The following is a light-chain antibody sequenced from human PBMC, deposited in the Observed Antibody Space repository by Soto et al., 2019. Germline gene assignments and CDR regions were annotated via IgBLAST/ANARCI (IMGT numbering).Light chain of an antibody. V-gene: IGKV3-11*01. CDR1: ETIDKF. Sequence: EIGLTQSPGTLSLSPGDRATLSCRASETIDKFLAWYQQRPGQPPRLLIFDSSNRATGVPVRFSGSGSGTVFTLTIGSLEPEDSAVYYCQQRKHWPPITFGQGTRLEIK. J-gene: IGKJ5*01. CDR2: DSS. CDR3: QQRKHWPPIT.